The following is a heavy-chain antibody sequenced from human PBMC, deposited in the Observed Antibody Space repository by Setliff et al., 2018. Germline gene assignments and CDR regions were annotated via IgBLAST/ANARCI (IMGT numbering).Heavy chain of an antibody. V-gene: IGHV1-18*01. J-gene: IGHJ4*02. Sequence: ASVKVSCKAVGYTFLSYGLSWVRQAPGQGLEWMGWISAYTGKTDYAQNFQGRITMTTDTSTSTAYMELRSLRSDDTAVYYCARAPRLEWILPTFDYWGQGTPVTVSS. CDR1: GYTFLSYG. CDR3: ARAPRLEWILPTFDY. CDR2: ISAYTGKT. D-gene: IGHD3-3*01.